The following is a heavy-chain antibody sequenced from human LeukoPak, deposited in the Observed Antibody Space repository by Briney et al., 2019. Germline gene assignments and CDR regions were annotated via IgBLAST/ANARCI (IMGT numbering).Heavy chain of an antibody. CDR1: GYTFTSYD. V-gene: IGHV1-8*02. CDR3: ARVRTTVTTKGYYGMDV. D-gene: IGHD4-17*01. CDR2: MNPNSGNT. J-gene: IGHJ6*02. Sequence: GASVKVSCKASGYTFTSYDINWVRQATGQGLEWMGWMNPNSGNTGYAQKLQGRVTMTTDTSTSTAYMELRSLRSDDTAVYYCARVRTTVTTKGYYGMDVWGQGTTVTVSS.